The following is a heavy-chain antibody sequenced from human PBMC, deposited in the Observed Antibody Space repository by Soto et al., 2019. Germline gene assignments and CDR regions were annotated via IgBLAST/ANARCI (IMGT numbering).Heavy chain of an antibody. Sequence: PGGSLRLSCAASGFTFSSYSMNWVRQAPGKGLEWVSSISSSSSYIYYADSVKGRFTISRDNAKNSLYLQMNSLRAEDTAVYYCARDSYYDSSGYYDYAFDIWGQGTMVTVSS. D-gene: IGHD3-22*01. CDR2: ISSSSSYI. CDR3: ARDSYYDSSGYYDYAFDI. V-gene: IGHV3-21*01. J-gene: IGHJ3*02. CDR1: GFTFSSYS.